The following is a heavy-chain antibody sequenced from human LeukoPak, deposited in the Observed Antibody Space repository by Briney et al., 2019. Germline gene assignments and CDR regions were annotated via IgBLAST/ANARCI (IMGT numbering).Heavy chain of an antibody. V-gene: IGHV3-48*04. CDR2: ISSSSSTI. J-gene: IGHJ6*02. CDR1: GFTFSSYS. D-gene: IGHD6-19*01. CDR3: ARDLSFGGWVYYYGMDV. Sequence: GGSLRLSCAASGFTFSSYSMNWVRQAPGKGLEWVSYISSSSSTIYYADSVKGRFTISRDNAKNSLYLQMNRLRAEDTAVYYCARDLSFGGWVYYYGMDVWGQGTTVTVFS.